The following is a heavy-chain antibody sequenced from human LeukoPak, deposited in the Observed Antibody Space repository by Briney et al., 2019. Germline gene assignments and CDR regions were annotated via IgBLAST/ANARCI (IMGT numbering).Heavy chain of an antibody. CDR1: GFTLMGYW. V-gene: IGHV3-74*01. CDR3: VREMATGVDAFDI. J-gene: IGHJ3*02. D-gene: IGHD5-24*01. CDR2: IKSDGSGT. Sequence: GGSLRLSCAASGFTLMGYWMHWVRQVPGKGLVWVSRIKSDGSGTSYVDSVKGRFTISRDNAKNAVYLQMNSLRGEDTAVYYCVREMATGVDAFDIWGQGIMVTVFS.